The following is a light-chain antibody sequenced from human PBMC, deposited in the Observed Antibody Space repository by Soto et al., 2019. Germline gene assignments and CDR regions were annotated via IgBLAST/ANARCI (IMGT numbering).Light chain of an antibody. CDR1: SSDIGRYDY. J-gene: IGLJ3*02. CDR2: RVI. V-gene: IGLV2-14*03. CDR3: GSYTSATTWV. Sequence: QSVLTQPASVSGSPGQSITISCTGSSSDIGRYDYVSWYQQLPGKAPKLIIYRVINRPSGISDRFSGSKSGNSASLSISGLQPEDEASYFCGSYTSATTWVFGGGTQLTV.